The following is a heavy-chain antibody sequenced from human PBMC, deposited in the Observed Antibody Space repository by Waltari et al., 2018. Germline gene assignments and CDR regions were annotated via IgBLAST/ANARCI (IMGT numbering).Heavy chain of an antibody. CDR1: GFTFSSYA. CDR3: ARDDPDYGGNRLFDY. Sequence: QVQLVESGGGVVQPGRSLRLSCAASGFTFSSYAMHWFRPAPGKGLEWVAVISYDGSNKYYADSVKGRFTISRDNSKNTLYLQMNSLRAEDTAVYYCARDDPDYGGNRLFDYWGQGTLVTVSS. J-gene: IGHJ4*02. CDR2: ISYDGSNK. V-gene: IGHV3-30-3*01. D-gene: IGHD2-15*01.